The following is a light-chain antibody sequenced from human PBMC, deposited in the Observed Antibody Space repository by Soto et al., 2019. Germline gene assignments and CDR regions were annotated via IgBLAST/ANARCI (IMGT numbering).Light chain of an antibody. CDR1: QSISIW. CDR3: QQYQTLWT. CDR2: DAS. J-gene: IGKJ1*01. Sequence: DIQITQSPSTLSATVGYRVAITFRASQSISIWLAWYQQKPGKAPDLLIYDASTLESGVPSRFSGSGSGTEFTLTITSLQPDDFATYYCQQYQTLWTFDQGTKVDIK. V-gene: IGKV1-5*01.